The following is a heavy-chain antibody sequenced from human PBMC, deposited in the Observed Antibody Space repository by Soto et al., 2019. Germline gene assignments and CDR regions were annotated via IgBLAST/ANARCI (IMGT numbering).Heavy chain of an antibody. CDR3: ARDSYYYDSSGYHRYFQH. CDR2: INAGNGNT. CDR1: GYTFTSYA. Sequence: SVKVSCKASGYTFTSYAMHWVRQAPGQRLEWMGWINAGNGNTEYSQKFQGRVTITRDTSASTAYMELSSLRSEDTAVYYCARDSYYYDSSGYHRYFQHWGQGTLVTVSS. D-gene: IGHD3-22*01. J-gene: IGHJ1*01. V-gene: IGHV1-3*01.